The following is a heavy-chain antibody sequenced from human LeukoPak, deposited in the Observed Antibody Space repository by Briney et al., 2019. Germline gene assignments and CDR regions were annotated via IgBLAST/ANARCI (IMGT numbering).Heavy chain of an antibody. V-gene: IGHV3-15*01. CDR1: GFSFMNAW. CDR3: TTFYHEYSPY. Sequence: GGSLRLSCAASGFSFMNAWMIWVRQAPGKGLEWVGRIKSNADGGTPDYAAPARGRYTISRDDSKNTLYLQMNSLKTEDTAVYYCTTFYHEYSPYWGRGTLVTVSS. J-gene: IGHJ4*02. D-gene: IGHD2/OR15-2a*01. CDR2: IKSNADGGTP.